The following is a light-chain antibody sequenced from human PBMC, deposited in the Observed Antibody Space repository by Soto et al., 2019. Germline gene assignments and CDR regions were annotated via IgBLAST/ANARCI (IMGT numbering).Light chain of an antibody. V-gene: IGKV3-20*01. CDR1: QSVSSSY. J-gene: IGKJ4*01. CDR3: QQGLT. Sequence: EIVLKQSPGTLSLSPGERATLSCRASQSVSSSYLAWYQQKPGKAPRLLIYGASSRATGIPDRFSGSGSGTDFTLTISRLEPEDFAVYYCQQGLTFGGGTKVEIK. CDR2: GAS.